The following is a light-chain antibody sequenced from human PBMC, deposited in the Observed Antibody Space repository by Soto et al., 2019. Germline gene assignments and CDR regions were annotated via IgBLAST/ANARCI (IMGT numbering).Light chain of an antibody. CDR3: QQYNNWPLT. Sequence: EIVMTQSPATLSVSPGERATRSCRASQSVSSNLAWYQQKPGQAPRLLIYGASTSATGIPARFSGSGSVTEFTLTISSLQSEDVAVYDCQQYNNWPLTFGGGTKVEIK. CDR2: GAS. J-gene: IGKJ4*01. V-gene: IGKV3-15*01. CDR1: QSVSSN.